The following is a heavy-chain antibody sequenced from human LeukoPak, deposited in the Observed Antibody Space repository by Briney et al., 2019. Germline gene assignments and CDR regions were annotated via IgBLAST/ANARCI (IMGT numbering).Heavy chain of an antibody. V-gene: IGHV3-74*01. CDR1: GFTFSRYW. J-gene: IGHJ4*02. Sequence: PGGSLRLSCAASGFTFSRYWMHWVRQTPGKGLVWVSRINSDGSSTSYADSVKGRFTISRDNAKNTLYLQMNSLRAEDTAVYYCAKVTFYDILTGYMFDHWGQGTLVTVSS. CDR2: INSDGSST. D-gene: IGHD3-9*01. CDR3: AKVTFYDILTGYMFDH.